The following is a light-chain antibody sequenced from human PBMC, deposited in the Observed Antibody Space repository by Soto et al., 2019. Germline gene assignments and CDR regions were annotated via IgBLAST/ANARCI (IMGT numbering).Light chain of an antibody. Sequence: QPVLTQSPSASASLGASVKLTCTLSSGHSSYAIAWHQQQPEKGPRYLMKLNSDGSHSKGDGIPDRFSGSSSGAERYLTISSLQSDDEADYYCQTWGTGSHYVFGTGTKPPS. CDR2: LNSDGSH. CDR3: QTWGTGSHYV. V-gene: IGLV4-69*01. CDR1: SGHSSYA. J-gene: IGLJ1*01.